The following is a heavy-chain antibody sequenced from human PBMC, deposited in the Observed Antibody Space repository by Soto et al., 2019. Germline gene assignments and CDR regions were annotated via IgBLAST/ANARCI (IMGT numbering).Heavy chain of an antibody. V-gene: IGHV3-53*01. Sequence: SGGSLRLSCAASGFTVSSNYMSWVRQAPGKGLEWVSVIYSGGSTYYADSVKGRFTISRDNSKNTLYLQMNSLRAEDTAVYYCARYTRQYSSSWRGFDPWGQGTLVTVSS. CDR1: GFTVSSNY. J-gene: IGHJ5*02. CDR3: ARYTRQYSSSWRGFDP. D-gene: IGHD6-13*01. CDR2: IYSGGST.